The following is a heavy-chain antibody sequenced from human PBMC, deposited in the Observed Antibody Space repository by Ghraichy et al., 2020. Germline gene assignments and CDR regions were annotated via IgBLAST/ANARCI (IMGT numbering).Heavy chain of an antibody. CDR2: IYYSGST. CDR1: GGSISSSSYY. D-gene: IGHD3-9*01. Sequence: SETLSLTCTVSGGSISSSSYYWGWIRQPPGKGLEWIGSIYYSGSTYYNPSLKSRVTISVDTSKNQFSLKLSSVTAADTAVYYCARHQPYDILTDDRAFDIWGQGTMVTVSS. J-gene: IGHJ3*02. CDR3: ARHQPYDILTDDRAFDI. V-gene: IGHV4-39*01.